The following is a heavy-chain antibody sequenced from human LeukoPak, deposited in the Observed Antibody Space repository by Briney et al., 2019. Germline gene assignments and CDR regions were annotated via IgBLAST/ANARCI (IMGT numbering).Heavy chain of an antibody. D-gene: IGHD6-13*01. CDR3: ARGQQQLQVYYYYMDV. V-gene: IGHV4-59*01. CDR1: GGSISSYY. Sequence: SETLSLTCTASGGSISSYYWSWIRQPPGKGLEWIGYIYYSGSTNYNPSLKSRVTISVDTSKNQFSLKLSSVTAADTAVYYCARGQQQLQVYYYYMDVWGKGTTVTASS. J-gene: IGHJ6*03. CDR2: IYYSGST.